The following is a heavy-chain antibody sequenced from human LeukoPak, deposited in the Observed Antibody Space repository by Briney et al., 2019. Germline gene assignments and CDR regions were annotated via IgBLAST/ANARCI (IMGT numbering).Heavy chain of an antibody. J-gene: IGHJ4*02. V-gene: IGHV3-30-3*01. Sequence: GGSLRLSCAASGFTFSSYAMHWVRQAPGRRLEWVAVMSYDGTNIFYSDSVKGRFTISRDSSKNTLFLQMNSLRAEDTAVYYCARDRESSSKGHFDYWGQGTLVTVSS. CDR2: MSYDGTNI. CDR3: ARDRESSSKGHFDY. CDR1: GFTFSSYA. D-gene: IGHD2-15*01.